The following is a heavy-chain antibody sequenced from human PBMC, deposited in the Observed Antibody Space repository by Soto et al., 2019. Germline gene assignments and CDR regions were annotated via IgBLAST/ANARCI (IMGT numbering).Heavy chain of an antibody. V-gene: IGHV1-69*06. Sequence: QVQLVQSGAEVKKPGSSVKVSCKAPGGTFSRYAISWVRQAPGQGLEWMGTIIPMFGTTNYAQTFQDRVTITADKSTGTAYMDLSSLRSEDTAVYYCASLGYCGGTSCYWGQGTLVTVSS. CDR1: GGTFSRYA. CDR3: ASLGYCGGTSCY. CDR2: IIPMFGTT. J-gene: IGHJ4*02. D-gene: IGHD2-15*01.